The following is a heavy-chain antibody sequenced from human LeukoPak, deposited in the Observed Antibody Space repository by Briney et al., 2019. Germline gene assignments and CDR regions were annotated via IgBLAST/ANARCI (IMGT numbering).Heavy chain of an antibody. V-gene: IGHV1-18*01. CDR1: GYSFDSYG. CDR3: ARDWSRRTQQLVLLGNQEWLVLGY. CDR2: ISAYNGNT. J-gene: IGHJ4*02. Sequence: ASVKVSCKASGYSFDSYGISWVRQAPGQGLEWMGWISAYNGNTNYAQKLQDRVTMTTDTSTSTAYMELRSLRSDDTAVYYCARDWSRRTQQLVLLGNQEWLVLGYWGQGTLVTVSS. D-gene: IGHD6-13*01.